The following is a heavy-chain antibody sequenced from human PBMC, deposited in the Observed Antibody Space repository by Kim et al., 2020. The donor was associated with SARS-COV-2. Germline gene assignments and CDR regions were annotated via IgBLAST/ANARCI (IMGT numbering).Heavy chain of an antibody. CDR1: GYTFSDYH. V-gene: IGHV1-3*01. CDR2: INGGSGDT. Sequence: ASVKVSCKASGYTFSDYHLHWLRQAPGQRLEWIGCINGGSGDTKHSQKFQGRVIFTRDTSASTVYMDLNSLRSEDTAIFYCVRVAVTGTGYFQHWGQGTLITVSS. J-gene: IGHJ1*01. CDR3: VRVAVTGTGYFQH. D-gene: IGHD6-19*01.